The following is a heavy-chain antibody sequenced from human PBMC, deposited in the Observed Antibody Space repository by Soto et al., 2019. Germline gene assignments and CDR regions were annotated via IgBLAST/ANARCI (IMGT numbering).Heavy chain of an antibody. CDR2: VNHSGTT. V-gene: IGHV4-34*01. D-gene: IGHD6-25*01. CDR1: GGSFSNYY. CDR3: ARGGSDSYYYYGMDV. Sequence: PSETLSLTCGVFGGSFSNYYLSWIRQPPGKGLECIGEVNHSGTTNYNPTLKSRVTISVDTSKSQFSLRVTSLTAADTALYYCARGGSDSYYYYGMDVWGQGTTVTVYS. J-gene: IGHJ6*02.